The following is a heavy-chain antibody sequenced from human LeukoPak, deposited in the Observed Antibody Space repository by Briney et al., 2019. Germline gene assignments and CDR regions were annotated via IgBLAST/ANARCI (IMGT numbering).Heavy chain of an antibody. CDR1: GFNFSSYA. D-gene: IGHD3-3*01. J-gene: IGHJ5*02. CDR3: VRDYKGIRFGVLIGPNGWFDP. CDR2: ISYDGSNK. Sequence: GGSLRLSCAASGFNFSSYAMHWVRQAPGKGLEWVAVISYDGSNKYYADSVKGRFTISRDNSKNTLYLQMNSLRAEDTALYYCVRDYKGIRFGVLIGPNGWFDPWGQGTLVTVSS. V-gene: IGHV3-30*04.